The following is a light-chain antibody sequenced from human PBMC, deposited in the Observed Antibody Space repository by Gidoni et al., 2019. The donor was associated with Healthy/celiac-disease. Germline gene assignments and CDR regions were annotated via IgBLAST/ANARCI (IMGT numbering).Light chain of an antibody. J-gene: IGKJ1*01. Sequence: DVVMPQSPLSLPVTLGQPASIPCRSSQSLVHSDGNTYLNWFKPRPGQSPRRLIYKVSNRDSGGSDRFSGSGSGTDITLKISRVEAEDVGVYYCMQGTQLPETFGQXTKVEIK. CDR1: QSLVHSDGNTY. CDR2: KVS. CDR3: MQGTQLPET. V-gene: IGKV2-30*02.